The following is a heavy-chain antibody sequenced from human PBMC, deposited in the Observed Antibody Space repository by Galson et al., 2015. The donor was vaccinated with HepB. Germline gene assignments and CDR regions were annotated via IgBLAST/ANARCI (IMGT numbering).Heavy chain of an antibody. D-gene: IGHD3-16*01. CDR1: GFTFDDYA. CDR2: ISWNSGSI. Sequence: SLRLSCAASGFTFDDYAMHWVRQAPGKGLEWVSGISWNSGSIGYADSVKGRFTISRDNAKNSLYLQMNSLRAEDTALYYCAKDTAMITFGGVIPFDYWGQGTLVTVSS. J-gene: IGHJ4*02. V-gene: IGHV3-9*01. CDR3: AKDTAMITFGGVIPFDY.